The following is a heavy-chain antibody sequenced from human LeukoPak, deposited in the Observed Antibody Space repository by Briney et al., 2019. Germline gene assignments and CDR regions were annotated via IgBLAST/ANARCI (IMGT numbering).Heavy chain of an antibody. CDR3: ARESGGYYDSSGYYSHSGPYDY. CDR2: IYYSGST. V-gene: IGHV4-39*02. Sequence: SETLSLTCTVSGGSISSTRYYWGWIRQPPGKGLEWIGSIYYSGSTYYKPSLKSRVTMSVDRSKNQFSLKLSSVTAADTAVYYCARESGGYYDSSGYYSHSGPYDYWGQGTLVTVSS. D-gene: IGHD3-22*01. J-gene: IGHJ4*02. CDR1: GGSISSTRYY.